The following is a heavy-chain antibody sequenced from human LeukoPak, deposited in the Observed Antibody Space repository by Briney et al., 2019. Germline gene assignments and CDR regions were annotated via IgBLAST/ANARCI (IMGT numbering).Heavy chain of an antibody. CDR2: IYYSGNT. V-gene: IGHV4-39*01. CDR3: ASVRRGFGESSKYYAYYYMGV. Sequence: PSETLSLTCTVSGGSISSSTYYWGWIRQPPGKGLEWIGTIYYSGNTYYNPSLKSRVTISLDTSKNQFSLKLSSVTAADTAVYYCASVRRGFGESSKYYAYYYMGVWGKGTTVTISS. D-gene: IGHD3-10*01. J-gene: IGHJ6*03. CDR1: GGSISSSTYY.